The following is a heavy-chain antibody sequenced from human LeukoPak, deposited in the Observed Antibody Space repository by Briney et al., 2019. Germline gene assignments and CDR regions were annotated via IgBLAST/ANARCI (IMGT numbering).Heavy chain of an antibody. D-gene: IGHD6-6*01. Sequence: ASVKVSCKASGYTFTNYGISWVRQAPGQGLEWMGWISGYNGNTNYAQRLQGRVTMTTDTSPSTTYMELRSLRSDDTAVYYCVRATSNSPVYWGQGTLVTVSS. J-gene: IGHJ4*02. CDR3: VRATSNSPVY. CDR2: ISGYNGNT. V-gene: IGHV1-18*01. CDR1: GYTFTNYG.